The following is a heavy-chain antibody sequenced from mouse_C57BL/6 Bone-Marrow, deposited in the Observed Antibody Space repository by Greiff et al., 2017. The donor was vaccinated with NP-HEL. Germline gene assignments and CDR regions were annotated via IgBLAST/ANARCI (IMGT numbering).Heavy chain of an antibody. CDR2: INPSTGGT. CDR1: GYSFTGYY. V-gene: IGHV1-42*01. Sequence: EVQLQQSGPELVKPGASVKISCKASGYSFTGYYMNWVKQSPEKSLEWIGEINPSTGGTTYNQKFKAKATLTVDKSSSTAYTQLKSLTSEDSAVYYCARSGGYDPDYWGQGTTLTVSS. CDR3: ARSGGYDPDY. J-gene: IGHJ2*01. D-gene: IGHD2-2*01.